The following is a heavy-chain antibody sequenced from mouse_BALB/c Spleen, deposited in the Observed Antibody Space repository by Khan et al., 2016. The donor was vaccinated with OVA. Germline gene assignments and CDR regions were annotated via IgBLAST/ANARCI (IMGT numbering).Heavy chain of an antibody. CDR2: IIPTNDYT. D-gene: IGHD2-14*01. Sequence: QVQLKQSGAELARPGASVKMSCKVSGYTFTTYTIHWLKQRPGQGLEWIGYIIPTNDYTNYNQKFKDRATLTADKSSNTAYMQLSSLTSEDSALYYCAREGAYYRSDGWFAYWGQGTLVTVSA. CDR1: GYTFTTYT. V-gene: IGHV1-4*01. CDR3: AREGAYYRSDGWFAY. J-gene: IGHJ3*01.